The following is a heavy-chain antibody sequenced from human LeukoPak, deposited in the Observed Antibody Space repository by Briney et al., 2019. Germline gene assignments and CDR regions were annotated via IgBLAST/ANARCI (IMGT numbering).Heavy chain of an antibody. V-gene: IGHV3-7*01. CDR2: IKEDGTEK. CDR3: ARGGWLDD. Sequence: GALRLSCAASGFIFSSYGMNWVRQAPGKGLEYVANIKEDGTEKNYMDSAKGRFTISRDNAKNSLYLQMNSLRVEDTGIYYCARGGWLDDWGQGTLVTVSS. J-gene: IGHJ4*02. D-gene: IGHD2-15*01. CDR1: GFIFSSYG.